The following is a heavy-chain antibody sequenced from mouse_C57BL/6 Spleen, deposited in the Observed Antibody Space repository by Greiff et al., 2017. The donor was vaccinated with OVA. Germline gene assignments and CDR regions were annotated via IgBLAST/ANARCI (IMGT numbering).Heavy chain of an antibody. V-gene: IGHV1-15*01. CDR3: TKEGGYYGSSIYWYFDV. CDR2: IDPETGGT. D-gene: IGHD1-1*01. CDR1: GYTFTDYE. Sequence: QVQLKQSGAELVRPGASVTLSCKASGYTFTDYEMHWVKQTPVHGLEWIGAIDPETGGTAYNQKFKGKAILTADKSSSTAYMELRSLTSEDSAVYYCTKEGGYYGSSIYWYFDVWGTGTTVTVSS. J-gene: IGHJ1*03.